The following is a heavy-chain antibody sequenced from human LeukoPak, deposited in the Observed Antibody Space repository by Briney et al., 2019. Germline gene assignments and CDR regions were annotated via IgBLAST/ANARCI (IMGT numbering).Heavy chain of an antibody. CDR3: ARESVAHIVVVVAALNDAFDI. J-gene: IGHJ3*02. CDR2: IYYSGST. D-gene: IGHD2-15*01. V-gene: IGHV4-59*12. Sequence: SETLSLTCTVSGGSISSYYWSWIRQPPGKGLEWIGYIYYSGSTYYNPSLKSRVTISVDTSKNQFSLKLSSVTAADTAVYYCARESVAHIVVVVAALNDAFDIWGQGTMVTVSS. CDR1: GGSISSYY.